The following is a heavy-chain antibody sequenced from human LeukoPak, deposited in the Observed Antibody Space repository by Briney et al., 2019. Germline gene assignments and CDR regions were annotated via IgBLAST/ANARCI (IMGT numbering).Heavy chain of an antibody. CDR2: INPSGGST. Sequence: ASVKVSCKASGYTFTSYYMHWVRQAPGQGLEWMGIINPSGGSTSYAQKFQGRVTITADESTSTAYMELSSLRSEDTAVYYCATDYYDSSGYYSLPIYFDYWGQGTLVTVSS. V-gene: IGHV1-46*01. CDR1: GYTFTSYY. D-gene: IGHD3-22*01. CDR3: ATDYYDSSGYYSLPIYFDY. J-gene: IGHJ4*02.